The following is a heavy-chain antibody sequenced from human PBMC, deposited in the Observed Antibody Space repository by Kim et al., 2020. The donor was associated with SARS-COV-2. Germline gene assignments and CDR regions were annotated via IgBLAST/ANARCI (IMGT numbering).Heavy chain of an antibody. CDR3: AREPIAAAGTGAFDI. V-gene: IGHV1-46*01. D-gene: IGHD6-13*01. J-gene: IGHJ3*02. Sequence: KFQGEVTMTRDTSTSTVYRELSSLRSEDTAVYYCAREPIAAAGTGAFDIWGQGTMVTVSS.